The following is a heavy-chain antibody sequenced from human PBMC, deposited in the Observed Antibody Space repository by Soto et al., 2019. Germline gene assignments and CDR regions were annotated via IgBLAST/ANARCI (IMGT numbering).Heavy chain of an antibody. D-gene: IGHD3-10*01. CDR1: GFTFSSYA. CDR2: ISGSGGST. Sequence: PGGSLRLSCAASGFTFSSYAMSWVRQAPGKGLEWVSAISGSGGSTYYADSVKGRFTISRDNSKNTLYLQMNSLRAEDTAVYYCAKDNHQGSRVPYYFDYWGQGTLVTVSS. V-gene: IGHV3-23*01. J-gene: IGHJ4*02. CDR3: AKDNHQGSRVPYYFDY.